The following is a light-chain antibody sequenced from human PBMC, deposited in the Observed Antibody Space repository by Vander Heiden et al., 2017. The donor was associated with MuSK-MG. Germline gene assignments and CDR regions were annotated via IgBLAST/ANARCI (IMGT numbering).Light chain of an antibody. CDR2: ATS. Sequence: DIQMTQSPSSLSASIGDRVTITCRASQRISRNLNWYQQMPGKAPKLLIYATSNLHGGVPSRFSDDGSGTEFTLTISRLQREDFATYYCQQRVSSPFTFGQGTRLETK. CDR1: QRISRN. V-gene: IGKV1-39*01. CDR3: QQRVSSPFT. J-gene: IGKJ5*01.